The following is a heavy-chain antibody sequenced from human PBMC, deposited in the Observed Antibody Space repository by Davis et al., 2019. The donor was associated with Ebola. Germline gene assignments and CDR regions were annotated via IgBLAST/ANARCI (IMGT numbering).Heavy chain of an antibody. Sequence: SETLSLTCTVSGGSISSGGYYWSWIRPHPGKGLEWIGYIYYSGRTYYNPSLKSRVTISVDTSKNQFSLKLSSVTAADTAVYYCARDEILYSTRVSGPLDSWGQGTLVTVSS. J-gene: IGHJ5*02. D-gene: IGHD2-15*01. CDR3: ARDEILYSTRVSGPLDS. CDR2: IYYSGRT. V-gene: IGHV4-31*03. CDR1: GGSISSGGYY.